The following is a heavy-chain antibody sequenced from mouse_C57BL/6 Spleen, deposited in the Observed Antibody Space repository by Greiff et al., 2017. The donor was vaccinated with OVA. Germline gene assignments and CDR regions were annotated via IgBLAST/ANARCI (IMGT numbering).Heavy chain of an antibody. CDR3: ARDYGSREYFDY. CDR1: GYAFSSSW. V-gene: IGHV1-82*01. D-gene: IGHD1-1*01. J-gene: IGHJ2*01. CDR2: IYPGDGDT. Sequence: VQLQQSGPELVKPGASVKISCKASGYAFSSSWMNWVKQRPGKGLEWIGRIYPGDGDTNYNGKFKGKATLTADKSSSTAYMQLSSLTSEDSAVYVCARDYGSREYFDYWGQGTTLTVSS.